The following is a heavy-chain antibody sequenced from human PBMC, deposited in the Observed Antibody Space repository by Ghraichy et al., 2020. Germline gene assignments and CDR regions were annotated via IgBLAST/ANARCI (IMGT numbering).Heavy chain of an antibody. CDR1: GGSVSSGSYY. CDR3: ARRLRGIAVAALEGSFDY. Sequence: SETLSLTCTVSGGSVSSGSYYWSWIRQPPGKGLEWIGYIYYSGSTNYNPSLKSRVTISVDTSKNQFSLKLSSVTAADTAVYYCARRLRGIAVAALEGSFDYWGQGTLVTVSS. CDR2: IYYSGST. V-gene: IGHV4-61*01. J-gene: IGHJ4*02. D-gene: IGHD6-19*01.